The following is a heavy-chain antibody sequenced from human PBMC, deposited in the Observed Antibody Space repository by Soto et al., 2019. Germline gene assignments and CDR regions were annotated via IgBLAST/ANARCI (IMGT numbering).Heavy chain of an antibody. CDR3: ARSRAVASPVDY. CDR2: INHSGST. V-gene: IGHV4-34*01. D-gene: IGHD6-19*01. J-gene: IGHJ4*02. CDR1: GWSFSGYY. Sequence: SETLSLTCDVYGWSFSGYYWSWIRQPPGKGLEWIGEINHSGSTNYNPSLKTRLTISKDTSKNQVVLTMTNMDPVDTATYYCARSRAVASPVDYWGQGTLGTVSS.